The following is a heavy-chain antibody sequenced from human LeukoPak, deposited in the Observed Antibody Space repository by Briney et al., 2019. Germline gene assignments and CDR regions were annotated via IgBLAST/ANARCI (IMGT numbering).Heavy chain of an antibody. Sequence: SETLSLTCTVSGFSISSGHYWGWVRQPPGAGLEWIGSVYQSRTTYYNPSLKSRVTTSVDMSKNQFSLRLRPVTAADTAVYYCARIFIRNGYSSYFDCWGQGTLVTVSS. CDR1: GFSISSGHY. D-gene: IGHD5-18*01. CDR2: VYQSRTT. CDR3: ARIFIRNGYSSYFDC. J-gene: IGHJ4*02. V-gene: IGHV4-38-2*02.